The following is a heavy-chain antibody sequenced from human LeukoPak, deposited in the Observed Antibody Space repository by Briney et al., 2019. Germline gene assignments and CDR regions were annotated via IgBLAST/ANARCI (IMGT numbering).Heavy chain of an antibody. V-gene: IGHV3-66*01. CDR2: IYSGGST. CDR1: GFTVSSNY. D-gene: IGHD3-10*01. CDR3: ARARYEGLVRGVISY. Sequence: PGGSLRLSCAASGFTVSSNYMSWVRQAPGKGLEWVSVIYSGGSTYYADSVKGRFTISRDNSKNTLYLQMNSLRAEDTAVYYCARARYEGLVRGVISYWGQGTLVTVSS. J-gene: IGHJ4*02.